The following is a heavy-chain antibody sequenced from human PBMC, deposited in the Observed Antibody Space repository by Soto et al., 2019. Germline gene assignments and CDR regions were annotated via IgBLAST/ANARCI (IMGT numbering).Heavy chain of an antibody. Sequence: GGSLRLSCAASGFTFGTYTMNWVRQAPGKGLYWVSALGGGGDTHYAESVKGRFTFSRDYSKNILLLQMNSLRDEDSAIYYCTKDRHPDGIWTFDFWGQGTLVTVSS. D-gene: IGHD3-9*01. J-gene: IGHJ4*02. CDR2: LGGGGDT. V-gene: IGHV3-23*01. CDR3: TKDRHPDGIWTFDF. CDR1: GFTFGTYT.